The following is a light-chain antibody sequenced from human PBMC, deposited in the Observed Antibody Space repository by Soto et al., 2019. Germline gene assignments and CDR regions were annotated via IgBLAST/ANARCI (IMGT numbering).Light chain of an antibody. J-gene: IGKJ2*01. Sequence: DIQMTQSPSTLSASVGDRVTITCRASQSISSWLAWYQQKPGKAPKLLIYKASSLESGVTSSFSGSGSGTEFTLTISSLQPDDFATYYCQQYNSFPYTFGQGTKLEIK. CDR1: QSISSW. V-gene: IGKV1-5*03. CDR2: KAS. CDR3: QQYNSFPYT.